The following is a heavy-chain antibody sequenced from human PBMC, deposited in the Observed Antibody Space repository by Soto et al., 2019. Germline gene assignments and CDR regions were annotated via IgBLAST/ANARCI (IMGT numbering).Heavy chain of an antibody. CDR2: ISWNSGNL. Sequence: EVQLVESGGGLVQPGRSLRLSCAASGFTFDDYAMHWVRQGPGKGLEWVSSISWNSGNLGYADSVKGRSTISRDNAKNSLYLQMNSLRGEDKALYYCAKGASTTVFAFNDYWGQGTLVTVSS. CDR3: AKGASTTVFAFNDY. D-gene: IGHD4-17*01. J-gene: IGHJ4*02. V-gene: IGHV3-9*01. CDR1: GFTFDDYA.